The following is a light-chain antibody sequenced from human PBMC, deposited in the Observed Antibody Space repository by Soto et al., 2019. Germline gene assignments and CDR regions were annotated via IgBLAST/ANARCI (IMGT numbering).Light chain of an antibody. J-gene: IGKJ1*01. Sequence: DIQMTQSPSSLSASVGDRVTITCRASQSISSYLNWYQQKPGKAPKLLIYAASTLQSGVPSRFSGSGSGTDFTLTISSLQPEDFATYYCHQSYSTRTFXQGTKVDIK. CDR2: AAS. V-gene: IGKV1-39*01. CDR1: QSISSY. CDR3: HQSYSTRT.